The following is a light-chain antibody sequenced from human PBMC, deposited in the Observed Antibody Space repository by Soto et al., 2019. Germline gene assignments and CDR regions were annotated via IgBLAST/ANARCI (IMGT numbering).Light chain of an antibody. V-gene: IGLV2-11*01. J-gene: IGLJ1*01. Sequence: QSVLTQPPSVSGSPGQSVTISCTGTSSDVGAYDYVSWYQQHPGKAPKLMIYDVTKRPSGVPDRFSGSKSGNTASLTIPGLQAEDEAHYYCSSYAGSNNFVFGTGTKVTVL. CDR3: SSYAGSNNFV. CDR2: DVT. CDR1: SSDVGAYDY.